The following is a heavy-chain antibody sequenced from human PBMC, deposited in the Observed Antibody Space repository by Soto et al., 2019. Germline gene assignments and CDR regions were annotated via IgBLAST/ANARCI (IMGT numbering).Heavy chain of an antibody. V-gene: IGHV3-30*18. Sequence: QVQLVESGGGVVQPGRSLRLSCAASGFTFSSYGMHWVRQAPGKGLVWVAVISYDGSNKYYADSVKGRFTISRDNSKNTLYLQMNSLRAEDSAVYYCAKDWKDSYGHYYYGLDVLGQGTTVTVSS. CDR1: GFTFSSYG. D-gene: IGHD5-18*01. J-gene: IGHJ6*02. CDR3: AKDWKDSYGHYYYGLDV. CDR2: ISYDGSNK.